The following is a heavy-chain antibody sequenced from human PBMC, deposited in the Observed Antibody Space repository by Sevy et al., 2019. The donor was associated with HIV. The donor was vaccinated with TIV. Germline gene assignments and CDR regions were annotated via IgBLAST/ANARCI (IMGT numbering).Heavy chain of an antibody. CDR2: ISTSSNYI. V-gene: IGHV3-11*06. D-gene: IGHD5-18*01. J-gene: IGHJ4*02. CDR1: GFTFSDYY. Sequence: GGSLRLSCTASGFTFSDYYMSWIRQAPGKGLEWVSDISTSSNYINYAYSVKGRFTISRHNAKNSLYLQMNSLRAEDTAVYFCARVRYNYGQHYFDYWGQGTLVTVSS. CDR3: ARVRYNYGQHYFDY.